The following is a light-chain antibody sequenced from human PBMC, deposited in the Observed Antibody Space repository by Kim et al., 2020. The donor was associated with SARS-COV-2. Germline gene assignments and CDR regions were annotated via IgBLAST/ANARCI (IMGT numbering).Light chain of an antibody. CDR3: AAWDESMYGVA. CDR2: TND. V-gene: IGLV1-47*01. CDR1: TANIGLNY. J-gene: IGLJ2*01. Sequence: QSVLTQPPSASGTPGQRVSISCSGGTANIGLNYVYWYQHVPGEAPKLLIHTNDQRPSGVPDRFSASKSGTSASLAISGLRSEDEADYYCAAWDESMYGVAFGGGTQLTVL.